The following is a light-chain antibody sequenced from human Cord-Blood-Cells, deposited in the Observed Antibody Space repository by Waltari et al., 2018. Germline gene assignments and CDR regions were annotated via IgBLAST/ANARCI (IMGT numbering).Light chain of an antibody. V-gene: IGLV2-23*01. CDR3: CSYAGSSTV. CDR1: SSDVGSYNL. Sequence: QSALNQPASVSGSPGQSITISCPGTSSDVGSYNLVSWYQQHPGKAPKLMIYEGSKRPSGVSNRFSGSKSGNTASLTISGLQAEDEADYYCCSYAGSSTVFGGGTKLTVL. CDR2: EGS. J-gene: IGLJ3*02.